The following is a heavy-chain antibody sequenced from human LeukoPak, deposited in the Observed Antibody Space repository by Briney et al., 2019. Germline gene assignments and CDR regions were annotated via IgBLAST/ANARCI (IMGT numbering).Heavy chain of an antibody. D-gene: IGHD3-10*02. J-gene: IGHJ4*02. CDR1: GFTFSNYW. CDR3: ARDYVTMAPDY. Sequence: GGPLRLSCAASGFTFSNYWMSWVRQAPGEGLEWVANIKQDGSDIYYVDSVKGRFTISRDNAKNSLYLQMNSLRAEDTAVYYCARDYVTMAPDYGGLGTLVTVSS. CDR2: IKQDGSDI. V-gene: IGHV3-7*01.